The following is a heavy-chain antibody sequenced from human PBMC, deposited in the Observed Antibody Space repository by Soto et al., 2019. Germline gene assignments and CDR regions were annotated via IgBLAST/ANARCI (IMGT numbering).Heavy chain of an antibody. Sequence: PGGSLRLSCAASGLTFSNSWTHWFRQVSGKGLEGVSCINSDGSSTRYAVSGKGRFTISRDNAKNTLYLHVNSLRAEDTAVYYCVKVLARGVGVPRFYFDSWGQGALVTVSS. CDR2: INSDGSST. CDR1: GLTFSNSW. D-gene: IGHD2-2*01. CDR3: VKVLARGVGVPRFYFDS. V-gene: IGHV3-74*01. J-gene: IGHJ4*02.